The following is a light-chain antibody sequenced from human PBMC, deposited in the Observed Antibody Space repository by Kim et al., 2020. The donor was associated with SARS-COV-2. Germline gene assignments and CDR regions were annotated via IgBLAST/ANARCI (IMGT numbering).Light chain of an antibody. CDR2: GTS. Sequence: EIVMTQSPGTLSVSPGERATLSCRASHSVHRNLAWYQQKPGQAPRLLIYGTSIRATGVPVRFSGSGSGTDFTLTISSLQSEDSAVYYCQQYSNWPMYTFGQGTKVDIK. V-gene: IGKV3-15*01. J-gene: IGKJ2*01. CDR1: HSVHRN. CDR3: QQYSNWPMYT.